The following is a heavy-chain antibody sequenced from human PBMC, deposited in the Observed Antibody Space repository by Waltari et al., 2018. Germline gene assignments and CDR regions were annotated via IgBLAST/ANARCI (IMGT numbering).Heavy chain of an antibody. V-gene: IGHV1-69*11. CDR2: ISPVLGSV. CDR3: ARTVTLFAGVVQGYYFDY. J-gene: IGHJ4*02. CDR1: GDTFSNHA. D-gene: IGHD2-15*01. Sequence: QAPLVQSGTEVKRTGSSVRVPCKASGDTFSNHAFRWVRQAPGQGLEWMGRISPVLGSVKSAEKFQGRVTLSADASSTTVYMELSSLRSEDTAVYYCARTVTLFAGVVQGYYFDYWGQGTLVTVSS.